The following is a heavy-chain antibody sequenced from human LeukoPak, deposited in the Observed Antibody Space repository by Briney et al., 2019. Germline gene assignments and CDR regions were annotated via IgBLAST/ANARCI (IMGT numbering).Heavy chain of an antibody. D-gene: IGHD3-10*01. J-gene: IGHJ5*02. Sequence: ASVKVSCKASGGTFSNYAISWVRQAPGQGLEWMGRIIPIFGTANYAQKFQGRVTITTDESTSTAYMELSSLRSEDTAVYYCAREEVITMVRNWFDPWGQGTLVTVSS. CDR3: AREEVITMVRNWFDP. V-gene: IGHV1-69*05. CDR2: IIPIFGTA. CDR1: GGTFSNYA.